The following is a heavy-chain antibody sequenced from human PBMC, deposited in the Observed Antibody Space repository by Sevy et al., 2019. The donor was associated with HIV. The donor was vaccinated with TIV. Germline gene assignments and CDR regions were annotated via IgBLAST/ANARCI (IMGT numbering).Heavy chain of an antibody. J-gene: IGHJ5*02. D-gene: IGHD3-10*01. CDR3: ARDKTPDYYGSGSHHNWFDP. CDR1: GYTFTSYG. CDR2: ISAYNGNT. Sequence: ASVKVSCKASGYTFTSYGISWVRQAPGQGLEWMGCISAYNGNTNYAQKLQGRVTMTTDTSTSTAYMELRSLRSDDTAVYYCARDKTPDYYGSGSHHNWFDPWGQGTLVTVSS. V-gene: IGHV1-18*01.